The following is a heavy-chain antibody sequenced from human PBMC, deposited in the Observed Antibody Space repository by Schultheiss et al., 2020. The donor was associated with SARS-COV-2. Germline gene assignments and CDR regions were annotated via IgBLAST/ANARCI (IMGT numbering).Heavy chain of an antibody. V-gene: IGHV3-30*07. Sequence: GGSLRLSCAASGFTFSSYAMSWVRQAPGKGLEWVAVISYDGSNKYYADSVKGRFTISRDNAKNSLYLQMNSLRAEDTAVYYCAKDPSYSSSAGFDYWGQGTLVTVSS. J-gene: IGHJ4*02. CDR1: GFTFSSYA. CDR3: AKDPSYSSSAGFDY. D-gene: IGHD6-6*01. CDR2: ISYDGSNK.